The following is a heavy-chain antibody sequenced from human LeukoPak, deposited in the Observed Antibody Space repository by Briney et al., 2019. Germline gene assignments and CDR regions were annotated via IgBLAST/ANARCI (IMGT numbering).Heavy chain of an antibody. J-gene: IGHJ4*02. D-gene: IGHD5-18*01. CDR1: GFTFSSYA. CDR2: ISYDGSNK. V-gene: IGHV3-30*04. CDR3: ARNKKGDRYTYGHDY. Sequence: GGSLRLSCAASGFTFSSYAMHWVRQAPGKGLEWVAVISYDGSNKYYADSVKGRFTISRDNSKNTLYLQMNSLRAEDTAVYYCARNKKGDRYTYGHDYWGQGTLVTVSS.